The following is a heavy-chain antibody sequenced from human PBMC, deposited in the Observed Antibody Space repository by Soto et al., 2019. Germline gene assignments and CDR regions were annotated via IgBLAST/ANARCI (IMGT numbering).Heavy chain of an antibody. CDR3: AKDLSGLGGTTLGVVIE. CDR1: GFTFSNYA. Sequence: GGSLRLSCAASGFTFSNYAMSWVRQAPGKGLEWLSGISGSGGSTYYADSVKGRFTISRDNSKNTLYLQMNSLRAEDTALYYCAKDLSGLGGTTLGVVIEWGQGTLVTVSS. CDR2: ISGSGGST. V-gene: IGHV3-23*01. D-gene: IGHD3-3*01. J-gene: IGHJ4*02.